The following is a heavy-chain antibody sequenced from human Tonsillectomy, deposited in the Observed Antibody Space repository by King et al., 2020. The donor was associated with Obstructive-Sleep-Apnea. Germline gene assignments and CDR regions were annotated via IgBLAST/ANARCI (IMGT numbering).Heavy chain of an antibody. Sequence: VQLVESGGGLVKPGGSLRLSCAASGFTFSNAWMSWVRQAPGKGLEWVGLIKGKADGETTEYAAPVKGRFTISRDDSKRTRDDSKSTLYLQMKRLKTEDTAVYCCTGGWGSQPYYFAYRGQGTLVTVSS. J-gene: IGHJ4*02. CDR1: GFTFSNAW. CDR3: TGGWGSQPYYFAY. V-gene: IGHV3-15*01. CDR2: IKGKADGETT. D-gene: IGHD3-16*01.